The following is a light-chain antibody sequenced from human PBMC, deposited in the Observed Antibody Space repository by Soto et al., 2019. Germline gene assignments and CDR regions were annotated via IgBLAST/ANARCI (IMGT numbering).Light chain of an antibody. V-gene: IGLV1-47*02. CDR2: ANT. CDR3: AAWDDSLSGGV. CDR1: SSNIGSHD. Sequence: QSVLTQAPSMSGTPGQTVTISCSGSSSNIGSHDVYWYQHLPGTAPKLLIYANTHRPSGVPDRFSGSKSGTSASLAISGLRSEDEADYFCAAWDDSLSGGVFGGGTKLTVL. J-gene: IGLJ3*02.